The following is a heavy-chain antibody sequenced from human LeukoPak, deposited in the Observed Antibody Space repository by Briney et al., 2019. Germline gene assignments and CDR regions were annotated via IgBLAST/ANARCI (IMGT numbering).Heavy chain of an antibody. V-gene: IGHV4-59*08. Sequence: SETLSLTCTVSGGSITSYYWSWIRQPPGKGLEWIGYIYYSGSTKYNPSLKSRVSISVDTSKNQFSLKLSSVTAADTAVYYCARHSSDYGGNFGYWGQGTLVTVSS. CDR1: GGSITSYY. CDR2: IYYSGST. CDR3: ARHSSDYGGNFGY. J-gene: IGHJ4*02. D-gene: IGHD4-23*01.